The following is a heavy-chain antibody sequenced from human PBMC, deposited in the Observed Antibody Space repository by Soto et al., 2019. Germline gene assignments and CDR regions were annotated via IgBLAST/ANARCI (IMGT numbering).Heavy chain of an antibody. Sequence: EVQVVETGGGLIQPGGSLRLSCEVSGFSVSHNYMTWVRQGPGKGLDWVSVIYRDGRSYYANSVKGRFTLSRDTSKNMVYLQMNSLRVGDTSVYYCARDTENTGGGLDVWGQGAMVTVSS. D-gene: IGHD2-8*02. J-gene: IGHJ3*01. CDR1: GFSVSHNY. V-gene: IGHV3-53*02. CDR3: ARDTENTGGGLDV. CDR2: IYRDGRS.